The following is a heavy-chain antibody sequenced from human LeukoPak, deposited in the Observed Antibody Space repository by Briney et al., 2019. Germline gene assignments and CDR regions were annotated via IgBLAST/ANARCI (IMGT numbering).Heavy chain of an antibody. V-gene: IGHV4-34*01. CDR3: ARVLMGTVTRGWFDP. CDR2: INHSGST. J-gene: IGHJ5*02. CDR1: GGSFSGYY. Sequence: PSETLSLTCAVYGGSFSGYYWSWIRQPPGKGLEWIGEINHSGSTNYNPSLKSRVTISVDTSKNQFPLKLSSVTAADTAVYYCARVLMGTVTRGWFDPWGQGTLVTVSS. D-gene: IGHD4-17*01.